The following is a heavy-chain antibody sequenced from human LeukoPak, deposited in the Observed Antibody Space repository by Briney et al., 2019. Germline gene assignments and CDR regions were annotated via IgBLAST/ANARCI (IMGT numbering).Heavy chain of an antibody. Sequence: GASVKVSCKASGGTFSSYAISWVRQAPGQGLEWMGGIIPIFGTANYAQKFQGRVTITADKSTSTAYMELSSLRSEDTAVYYCARARQWLANNWFDPWGQGTLVTVSS. CDR1: GGTFSSYA. J-gene: IGHJ5*02. CDR2: IIPIFGTA. V-gene: IGHV1-69*06. D-gene: IGHD6-19*01. CDR3: ARARQWLANNWFDP.